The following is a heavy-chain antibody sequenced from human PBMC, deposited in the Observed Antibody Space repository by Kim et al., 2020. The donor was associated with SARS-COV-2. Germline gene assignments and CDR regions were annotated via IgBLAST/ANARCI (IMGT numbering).Heavy chain of an antibody. D-gene: IGHD2-2*01. Sequence: SQTLSLTCAISGDSVSSNSAAWNWIRQSPSRGLEWLGRTYYRSKWYNDYAVSVKSRITINPDTSKNQFSLQLNSVTPEDTAVYYCARGGCSSTSCYAKFYYYYYGMDVWGQGTTVTVSS. V-gene: IGHV6-1*01. J-gene: IGHJ6*02. CDR1: GDSVSSNSAA. CDR3: ARGGCSSTSCYAKFYYYYYGMDV. CDR2: TYYRSKWYN.